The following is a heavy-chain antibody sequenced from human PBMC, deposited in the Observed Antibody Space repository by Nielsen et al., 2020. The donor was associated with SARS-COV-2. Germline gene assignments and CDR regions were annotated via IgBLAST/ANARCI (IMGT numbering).Heavy chain of an antibody. CDR1: GGSVNTHAW. V-gene: IGHV4-4*02. J-gene: IGHJ6*03. CDR3: ARTRYYYMDV. CDR2: VYHSGAT. Sequence: SETLSLTFAVFGGSVNTHAWWSWVRQAPGQGLEWIGEVYHSGATNYNPSLRSRVAISADTSKNTVSLRLSSVTAADTAVYYCARTRYYYMDVWGKGTTVTVSS.